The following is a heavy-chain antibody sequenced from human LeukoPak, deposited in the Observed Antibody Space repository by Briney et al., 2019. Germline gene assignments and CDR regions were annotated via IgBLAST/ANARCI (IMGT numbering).Heavy chain of an antibody. CDR1: GFTFSSYA. V-gene: IGHV3-23*01. CDR2: ISGSGGST. Sequence: GGSLRLSCAASGFTFSSYAMSWVRQAPGKGLEWVSAISGSGGSTYYADSVKGRFTISRDNSKNTLYLQMNSLRAEDTAVYYCAKISIAAAGTGYYFDYWGQGTLVTVSS. CDR3: AKISIAAAGTGYYFDY. D-gene: IGHD6-13*01. J-gene: IGHJ4*02.